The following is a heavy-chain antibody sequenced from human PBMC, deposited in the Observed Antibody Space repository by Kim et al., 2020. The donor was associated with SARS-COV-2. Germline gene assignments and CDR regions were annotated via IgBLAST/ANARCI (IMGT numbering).Heavy chain of an antibody. Sequence: GGSLRLSCAASGFTFSGSDMHWVRQASGKGLEWVGRIRSKANSYETAYAASVKGRFTISRDDSKNTAYLQMNSLKTEDTSVYYCTSRGSYEHWGQGTLVTVSS. CDR2: IRSKANSYET. CDR3: TSRGSYEH. D-gene: IGHD1-26*01. V-gene: IGHV3-73*01. J-gene: IGHJ1*01. CDR1: GFTFSGSD.